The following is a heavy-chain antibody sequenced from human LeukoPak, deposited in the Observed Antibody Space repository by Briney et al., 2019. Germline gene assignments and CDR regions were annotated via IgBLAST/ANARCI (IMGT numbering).Heavy chain of an antibody. V-gene: IGHV3-23*01. CDR3: AKGREVSSYGPESMDV. CDR1: GFTFSDYA. D-gene: IGHD5-18*01. Sequence: GGSLRLSCGASGFTFSDYAMSWVRQAPGRGLDWVSTVSYSGSSTYYADSVKGRFTISRDNSKNTLYLQMNSLRAEDTAVYYCAKGREVSSYGPESMDVWGQGTTVTVSS. CDR2: VSYSGSST. J-gene: IGHJ6*02.